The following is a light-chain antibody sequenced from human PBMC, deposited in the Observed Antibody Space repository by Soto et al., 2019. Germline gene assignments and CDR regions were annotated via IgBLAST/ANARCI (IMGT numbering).Light chain of an antibody. Sequence: EIVMTQSPATLSVSPGERATLSCRASQSITTNLAWYQQKPGQAPRLLIYGASTRATGVPPSFSGSGSGTEFTHTISSLQSEDREVYYCQQFHNWPLLTFGYGTKVDL. CDR1: QSITTN. CDR3: QQFHNWPLLT. J-gene: IGKJ3*01. V-gene: IGKV3-15*01. CDR2: GAS.